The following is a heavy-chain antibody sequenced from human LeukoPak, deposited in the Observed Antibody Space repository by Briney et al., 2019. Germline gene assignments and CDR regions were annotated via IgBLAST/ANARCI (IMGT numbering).Heavy chain of an antibody. CDR3: ARGRGRSDC. V-gene: IGHV4-34*01. CDR1: GGSFSGYY. CDR2: INHSGST. D-gene: IGHD3/OR15-3a*01. Sequence: SETLSLTCAVYGGSFSGYYWSWIRQPPGKGLEWIGEINHSGSTNHNPSLKSRVTISVDTSKNQFSLKLSSVTAADTAAYYCARGRGRSDCWGQGTLVTVSS. J-gene: IGHJ4*02.